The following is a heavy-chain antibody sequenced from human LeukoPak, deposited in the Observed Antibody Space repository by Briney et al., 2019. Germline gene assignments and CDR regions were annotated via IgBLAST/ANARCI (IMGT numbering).Heavy chain of an antibody. CDR1: GFTFSSYA. Sequence: GGPLRLSCAASGFTFSSYAMSWVRQAPGKGLEWVSGISGSGDNTYYADSVKGRFTISRDNSKNTLYVQVNSLGTEDTAAYYCAKGSYYDCSGSFYFDYWGQGALVTVSS. D-gene: IGHD3-22*01. V-gene: IGHV3-23*01. CDR3: AKGSYYDCSGSFYFDY. CDR2: ISGSGDNT. J-gene: IGHJ4*02.